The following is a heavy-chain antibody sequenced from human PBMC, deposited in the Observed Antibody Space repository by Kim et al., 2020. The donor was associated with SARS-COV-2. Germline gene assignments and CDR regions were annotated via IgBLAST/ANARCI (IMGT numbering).Heavy chain of an antibody. V-gene: IGHV3-9*01. Sequence: GGSLRLSCAASGFMFVDYDMYWVRQVPGKGLEWVSGIRLKSDNIGYADSVRGRTTISRDTGKHSLYLEMNILRPADPALYYCARVGRGGTHYGMDVWG. CDR3: ARVGRGGTHYGMDV. J-gene: IGHJ6*02. CDR1: GFMFVDYD. CDR2: IRLKSDNI. D-gene: IGHD1-26*01.